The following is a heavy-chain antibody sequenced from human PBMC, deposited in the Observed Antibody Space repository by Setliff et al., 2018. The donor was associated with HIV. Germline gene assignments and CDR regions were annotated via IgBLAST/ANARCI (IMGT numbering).Heavy chain of an antibody. J-gene: IGHJ6*03. D-gene: IGHD1-26*01. CDR1: GFTFTSYG. V-gene: IGHV3-48*04. CDR2: ISSSGSTI. CDR3: ARDRYSGSSTDYYYMDV. Sequence: GGSLRLSCAASGFTFTSYGMHWVRQAPGKGLEWVSYISSSGSTIYYADSVKGRFTISRDNAKISLYLQMNSLRAEDTAVYYCARDRYSGSSTDYYYMDVWGKGTTVTVSS.